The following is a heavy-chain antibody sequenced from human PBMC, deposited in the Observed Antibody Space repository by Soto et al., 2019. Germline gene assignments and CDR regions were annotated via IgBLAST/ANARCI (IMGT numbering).Heavy chain of an antibody. Sequence: SETLSLTCTVSGGSISRYYWSWIRQPPGKGLEWIGYISYSGSTNYNPSLKSRVTISVDTSKNQFSLKLSSVTAADTAVYYCARAERSTGWYPFDYWGQGTLVNVSS. CDR3: ARAERSTGWYPFDY. D-gene: IGHD6-19*01. CDR2: ISYSGST. J-gene: IGHJ4*02. CDR1: GGSISRYY. V-gene: IGHV4-59*01.